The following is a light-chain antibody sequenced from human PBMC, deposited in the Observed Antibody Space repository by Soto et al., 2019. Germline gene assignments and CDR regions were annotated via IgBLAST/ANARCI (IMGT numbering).Light chain of an antibody. V-gene: IGKV3-15*01. CDR1: QSVSSN. Sequence: EIVMTQSPATLSVSPGERATLSCRASQSVSSNLAWYHQKPGQAPRLLIYGASTRATGIPARFSGSGSGTDFTLTISSLQPEDFAVYYCQQYNNWPQTFGQGTKVDIK. CDR2: GAS. CDR3: QQYNNWPQT. J-gene: IGKJ1*01.